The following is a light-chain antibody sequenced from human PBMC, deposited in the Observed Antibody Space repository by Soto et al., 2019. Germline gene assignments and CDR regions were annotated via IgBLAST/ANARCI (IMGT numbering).Light chain of an antibody. Sequence: QSALTQPASVSGSPGQSITISCTGTSSDVGAYNYDSWYQQYPGEAPRVIIYDVSHRPAGVSNRFSGSKSGNTASLTISGLETQDAADYYCSSYTSATTYVFGTGTKLTVL. J-gene: IGLJ1*01. V-gene: IGLV2-14*01. CDR1: SSDVGAYNY. CDR2: DVS. CDR3: SSYTSATTYV.